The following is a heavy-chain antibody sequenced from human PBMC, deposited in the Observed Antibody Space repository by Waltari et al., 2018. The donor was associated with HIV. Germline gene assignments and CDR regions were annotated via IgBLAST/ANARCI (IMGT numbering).Heavy chain of an antibody. CDR2: ISGISDAV. J-gene: IGHJ6*02. CDR1: GFIFHHYA. CDR3: AKDRLKTTVTEDGLDV. Sequence: EVQLLESGGDLVQPGGSLSLSCAASGFIFHHYAMTWVRQAPGAGLEWFSIISGISDAVYYADSVKGRFTVSRNNSQNTLYLQMNDLRAEDTAVYYCAKDRLKTTVTEDGLDVWGQGTTVRISS. D-gene: IGHD4-4*01. V-gene: IGHV3-23*01.